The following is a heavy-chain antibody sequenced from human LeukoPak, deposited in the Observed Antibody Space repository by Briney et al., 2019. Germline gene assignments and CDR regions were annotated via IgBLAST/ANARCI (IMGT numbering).Heavy chain of an antibody. Sequence: SETLSLTCTVSGGSISSSSYYWGWIRQPPGKGLGWIGSIYYSGSTYYNPSLKSRVTISVDTSKNQFSLKLSSVTAADTAVYYCASPPIGVVVPVWGQGTLVTVSS. CDR3: ASPPIGVVVPV. D-gene: IGHD2-2*01. V-gene: IGHV4-39*07. J-gene: IGHJ4*02. CDR2: IYYSGST. CDR1: GGSISSSSYY.